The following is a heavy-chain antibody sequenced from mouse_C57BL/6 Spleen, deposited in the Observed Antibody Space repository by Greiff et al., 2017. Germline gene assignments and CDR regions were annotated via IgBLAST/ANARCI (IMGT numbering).Heavy chain of an antibody. Sequence: EVKLVESGGDLVKPGGSLKLSCAASGFPFSSYGMSWVRQTPDKRLEWVATISSGGSYTYYPDSVKGRFTISRDNAKNTLYLQMSSLKSEDTAMYYCARGDGSPYYFDYWGQGTTLTVSS. CDR2: ISSGGSYT. D-gene: IGHD1-1*01. CDR1: GFPFSSYG. V-gene: IGHV5-6*01. J-gene: IGHJ2*01. CDR3: ARGDGSPYYFDY.